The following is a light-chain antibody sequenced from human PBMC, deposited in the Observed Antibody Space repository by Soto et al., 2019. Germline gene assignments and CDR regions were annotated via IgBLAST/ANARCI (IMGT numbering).Light chain of an antibody. CDR1: QSVLYTSMNKNY. V-gene: IGKV4-1*01. CDR3: MQGSHWPRS. Sequence: DIVMTQSPDSLAVSLGERATINCKSSQSVLYTSMNKNYLAWYQQKPGQPPKLLIYWASTRESGVPDRFSGSGSGTDFTLTISSLQAEDVAVYYCMQGSHWPRSFGQGTKVDIK. J-gene: IGKJ1*01. CDR2: WAS.